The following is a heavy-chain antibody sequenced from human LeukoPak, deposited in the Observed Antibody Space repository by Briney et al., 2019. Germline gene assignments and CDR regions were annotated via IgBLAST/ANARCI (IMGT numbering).Heavy chain of an antibody. D-gene: IGHD1-26*01. Sequence: PEGSLRLSCAASGFTFSSYSVNWVRQAPGKGLEWVSHITASGTAMFYADSVKGRFTISRDNAKNSLYLQMNSLRDEDTAVYYCASSGSYRFDYWGQGTLVTVSS. CDR3: ASSGSYRFDY. J-gene: IGHJ4*02. CDR2: ITASGTAM. V-gene: IGHV3-48*02. CDR1: GFTFSSYS.